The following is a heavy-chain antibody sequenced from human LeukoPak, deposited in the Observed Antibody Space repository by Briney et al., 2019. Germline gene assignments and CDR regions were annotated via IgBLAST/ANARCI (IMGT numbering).Heavy chain of an antibody. CDR2: IYYSGST. CDR3: ARLGVEGIAV. CDR1: GGSISSYY. V-gene: IGHV4-59*12. D-gene: IGHD6-13*01. Sequence: SETLSLTCTVSGGSISSYYWSWIRQPPGKGLEWIGYIYYSGSTNYNPSLKSRVTISVDTSKNQFSLKLSSVTAADTAVYYCARLGVEGIAVWGQGTMVTVSS. J-gene: IGHJ3*01.